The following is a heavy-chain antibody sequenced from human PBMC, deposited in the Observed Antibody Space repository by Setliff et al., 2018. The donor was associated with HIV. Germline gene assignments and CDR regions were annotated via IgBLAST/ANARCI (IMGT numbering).Heavy chain of an antibody. V-gene: IGHV4-39*01. Sequence: SETLSLTCTVSGGSISSSSYYWNWFRQYPGKGLEWIGYIHYTGTTNQNPSLKSRLTITQHTSKNHFSLSLSSVTAADTAVYYCARQFWMLTTLYFDSLGPGTLVTVSS. CDR1: GGSISSSSYY. CDR3: ARQFWMLTTLYFDS. J-gene: IGHJ4*02. CDR2: IHYTGTT. D-gene: IGHD3-16*01.